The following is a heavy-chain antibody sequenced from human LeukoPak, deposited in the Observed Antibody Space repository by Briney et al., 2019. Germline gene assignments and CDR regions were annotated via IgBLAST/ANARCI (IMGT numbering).Heavy chain of an antibody. Sequence: PGGSLRLSCAASGFTFDDYAMSWVRQAPGKGLEWVSAISGSGGSTYYADSVKGRFTISRDISKNTVYLQMNNLRAEDTAVYYCARIDDFARDYFDYWGQGTLVTVSS. CDR1: GFTFDDYA. J-gene: IGHJ4*02. CDR2: ISGSGGST. V-gene: IGHV3-23*01. CDR3: ARIDDFARDYFDY. D-gene: IGHD3/OR15-3a*01.